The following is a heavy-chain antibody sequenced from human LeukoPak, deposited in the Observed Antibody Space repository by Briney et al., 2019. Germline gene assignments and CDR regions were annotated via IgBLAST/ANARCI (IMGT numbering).Heavy chain of an antibody. CDR3: AKVLSGTLTFDP. CDR2: ISDGGGST. J-gene: IGHJ5*02. CDR1: GITFTTYA. V-gene: IGHV3-23*01. Sequence: PGGSLRLSCAASGITFTTYAMSWVRQAPGKGLEWVSAISDGGGSTYYADSVKGRFTISRDNSKNTLYLQMNSLRAEDTAVYYCAKVLSGTLTFDPWGQGTLVTVSS. D-gene: IGHD3-10*01.